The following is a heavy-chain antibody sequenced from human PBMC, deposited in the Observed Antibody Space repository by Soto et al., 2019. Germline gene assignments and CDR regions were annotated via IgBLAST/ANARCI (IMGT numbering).Heavy chain of an antibody. V-gene: IGHV3-21*01. D-gene: IGHD2-15*01. CDR3: ARQGLCSGGSCYSFPPSVETDPNDAFDI. CDR1: GFTFSSYS. CDR2: VSSSSSYI. Sequence: LGGSLRLSCAASGFTFSSYSMNWVRQAPGKGLEWVSSVSSSSSYIYYADSVKGRFTISRDNAKNSLYLQMNSLRAEDTAVYYCARQGLCSGGSCYSFPPSVETDPNDAFDIWGQGTMVTVSS. J-gene: IGHJ3*02.